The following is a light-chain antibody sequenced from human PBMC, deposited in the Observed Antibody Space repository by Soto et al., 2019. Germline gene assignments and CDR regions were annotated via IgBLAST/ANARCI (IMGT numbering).Light chain of an antibody. Sequence: EIVLAPSTRTLSLSPGERSRLSGMASQTITSSYLAWYQQKPGQAPRLLIYGASTRATGIPDRFSGSGSGTDFTLTISRLEPEDFTVYYCQLYGCSLITFGQGTRLEI. CDR1: QTITSSY. CDR2: GAS. J-gene: IGKJ5*01. CDR3: QLYGCSLIT. V-gene: IGKV3-20*01.